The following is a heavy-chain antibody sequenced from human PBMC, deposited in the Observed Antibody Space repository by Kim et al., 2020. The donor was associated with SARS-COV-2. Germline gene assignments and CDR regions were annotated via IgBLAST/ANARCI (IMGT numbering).Heavy chain of an antibody. Sequence: GGSLRHSCAASGFTFSDSPIHWVRQASGKGLEWVGRIRSKVYSYATSYAASVKGRFTISSDDSESTAYLQMNSLKTEDTAVYYCTRIPGTNLAFWGAFDV. D-gene: IGHD1-1*01. CDR3: TRIPGTNLAFWGAFDV. CDR1: GFTFSDSP. V-gene: IGHV3-73*01. J-gene: IGHJ3*01. CDR2: IRSKVYSYAT.